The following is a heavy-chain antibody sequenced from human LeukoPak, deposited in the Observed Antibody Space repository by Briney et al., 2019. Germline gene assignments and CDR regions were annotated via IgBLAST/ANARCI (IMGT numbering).Heavy chain of an antibody. J-gene: IGHJ4*02. CDR2: ISGSGGST. D-gene: IGHD6-19*01. CDR1: GFTFSSYW. CDR3: AKPIAVAGTEGGVFDY. V-gene: IGHV3-23*01. Sequence: GGSLRLSCAASGFTFSSYWMSWVRQAPGKGLEWVSAISGSGGSTYYADSVKGRFTISRDNSKNTLYLQMNSLRAEDTAVYYCAKPIAVAGTEGGVFDYWGQGTLVTVSS.